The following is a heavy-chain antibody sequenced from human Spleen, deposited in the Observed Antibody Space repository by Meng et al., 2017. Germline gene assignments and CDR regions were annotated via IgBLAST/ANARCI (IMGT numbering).Heavy chain of an antibody. CDR1: GASISHSNW. Sequence: QGHLQGPGPGRVNPSGTLSLPCAVSGASISHSNWWSWVRQPPGKGLQWIGDIYHSGTTHYNPSLKSRVSMSVDKSKNQFSLRLSSVTASDTAVYYCARGPTTMAHDFDYWGQGTLVTVSS. J-gene: IGHJ4*02. D-gene: IGHD4-11*01. V-gene: IGHV4-4*02. CDR2: IYHSGTT. CDR3: ARGPTTMAHDFDY.